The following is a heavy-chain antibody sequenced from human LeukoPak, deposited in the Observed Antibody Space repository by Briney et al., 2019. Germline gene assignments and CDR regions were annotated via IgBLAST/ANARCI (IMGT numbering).Heavy chain of an antibody. V-gene: IGHV3-7*01. D-gene: IGHD2-2*01. Sequence: GGSLRLSCAASGFTFSNYWISWVRQAPGKGLEWVANIKQDGSEKVYVASVKGRFTISRDNAKNLLYLQMNSLRAEDTAVYYCANHLACGSTSCPSFDDWGQGTLVTVSS. CDR1: GFTFSNYW. J-gene: IGHJ4*02. CDR2: IKQDGSEK. CDR3: ANHLACGSTSCPSFDD.